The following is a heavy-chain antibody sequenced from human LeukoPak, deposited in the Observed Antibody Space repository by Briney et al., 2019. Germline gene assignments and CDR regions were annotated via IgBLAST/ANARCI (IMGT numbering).Heavy chain of an antibody. CDR2: IKQDGSEK. Sequence: GGSLRLSCAASGFTFSSYGMHWVRQAPGKGLEWVANIKQDGSEKYYVDSVKGRFTISRDNAKNSLYLQMNSLRAEDTAVYYCATLPSSRGVIKRFDYWGQGTLVTVSS. V-gene: IGHV3-7*03. D-gene: IGHD3-10*01. J-gene: IGHJ4*02. CDR3: ATLPSSRGVIKRFDY. CDR1: GFTFSSYG.